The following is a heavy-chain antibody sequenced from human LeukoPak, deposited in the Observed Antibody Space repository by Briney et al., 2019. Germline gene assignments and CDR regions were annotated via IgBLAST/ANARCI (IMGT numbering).Heavy chain of an antibody. CDR1: GFTFGAYA. CDR3: AKLEGVPDPWADALDI. D-gene: IGHD1-1*01. J-gene: IGHJ3*02. Sequence: PGGSLRLSCVASGFTFGAYAMHWVRQAPGKGLEWVSFISGHGGTTYYVDSVKGRFAISRDNTNNSLYLEMNSLTTEDTALYYCAKLEGVPDPWADALDIWGQGTMVTVSS. V-gene: IGHV3-43*02. CDR2: ISGHGGTT.